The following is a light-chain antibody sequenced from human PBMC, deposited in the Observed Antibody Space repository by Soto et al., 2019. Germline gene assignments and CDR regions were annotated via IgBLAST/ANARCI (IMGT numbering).Light chain of an antibody. CDR1: QGISRY. V-gene: IGKV1-8*01. CDR2: AAS. Sequence: RMTQSPSSFSASTGDRVTITCLASQGISRYLAWYHQKPGKAPKLLFYAASTLQSGVPSRFSGSGSGTDFTLTISCLQSEDFATYYCQQYYSYPTWTFGHGTKV. CDR3: QQYYSYPTWT. J-gene: IGKJ1*01.